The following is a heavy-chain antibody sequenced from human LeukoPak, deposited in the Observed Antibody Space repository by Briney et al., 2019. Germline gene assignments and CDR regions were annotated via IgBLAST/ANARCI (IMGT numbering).Heavy chain of an antibody. V-gene: IGHV3-66*04. CDR1: GFTVSSNY. CDR3: AKQITIAAEFDP. Sequence: TGGSLRLSCAASGFTVSSNYMSWVRQAPGKGLEWVSVIYSGGSTYYADSVKGRFTISRDNSKNTLYLQMNSLRAEDTAVYYCAKQITIAAEFDPWGQGTLVTVSS. J-gene: IGHJ5*02. CDR2: IYSGGST. D-gene: IGHD6-13*01.